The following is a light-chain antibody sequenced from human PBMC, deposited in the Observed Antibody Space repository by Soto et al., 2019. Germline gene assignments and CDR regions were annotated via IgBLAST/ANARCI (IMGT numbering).Light chain of an antibody. CDR3: HHYGNSPPNT. J-gene: IGKJ2*01. CDR2: GAS. Sequence: EIVLTQSPGTLSLSPGERATLSCRASQSVSSNYLAWYQQRPGQAPSVLIYGASSRATGIPDRFSGSGSGTDFTLTISRLEPEDFAVYFCHHYGNSPPNTFGQGTKVDIK. CDR1: QSVSSNY. V-gene: IGKV3-20*01.